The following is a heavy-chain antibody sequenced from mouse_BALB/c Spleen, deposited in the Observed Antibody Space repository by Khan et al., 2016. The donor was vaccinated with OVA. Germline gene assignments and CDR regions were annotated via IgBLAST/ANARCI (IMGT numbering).Heavy chain of an antibody. J-gene: IGHJ2*01. CDR3: TREAYRYDEYYFDY. Sequence: EVELVESGGGLVKPGGSLKLSCAASGFTFSSYVMSWVRQTPEKRLAWVASISSGGTPYYPDSVKGGFTISRDNAMNILYLQMSSLRSEDTAIYYCTREAYRYDEYYFDYWGQGTTLTVSS. CDR1: GFTFSSYV. V-gene: IGHV5-6-5*01. D-gene: IGHD2-14*01. CDR2: ISSGGTP.